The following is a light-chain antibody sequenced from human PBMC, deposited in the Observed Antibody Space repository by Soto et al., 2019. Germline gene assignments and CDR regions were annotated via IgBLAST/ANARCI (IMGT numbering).Light chain of an antibody. Sequence: QSVLTQPPSASGTPGQRVTISCSGSSSNIRSNYVYWYHQLPGTAPKLLIYRNNQRPSGVPDRFSGSKSGTSASLAIGGLRSEDEADYFCAAWDDSLSGSVFGTGTKLTVL. CDR2: RNN. J-gene: IGLJ1*01. V-gene: IGLV1-47*01. CDR3: AAWDDSLSGSV. CDR1: SSNIRSNY.